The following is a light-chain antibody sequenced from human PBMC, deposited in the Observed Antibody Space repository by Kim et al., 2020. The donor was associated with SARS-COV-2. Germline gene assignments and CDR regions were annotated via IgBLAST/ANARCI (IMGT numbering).Light chain of an antibody. CDR2: YDS. CDR1: NIGSKS. V-gene: IGLV3-21*04. Sequence: SSELTQPPSVSVAPGKTARITCGGNNIGSKSLHWYQQKPGQAPVLVIYYDSDRPSGIPERFSGSNSGNTATLTISRVEAGDEADYYCQVWDSSSDHYVFGTGTKVTV. J-gene: IGLJ1*01. CDR3: QVWDSSSDHYV.